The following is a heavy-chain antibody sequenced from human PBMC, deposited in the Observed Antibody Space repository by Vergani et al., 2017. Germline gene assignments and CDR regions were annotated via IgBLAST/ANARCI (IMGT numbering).Heavy chain of an antibody. CDR3: AREDIVATILGYYFDY. CDR2: IIPILGIA. Sequence: QVQLVQSGAEVKKPGSSVKVSCKASGGTFSSYTISWVRQAPGQGLEWMGRIIPILGIANYAQKFQGRVTMTADKSTSTAYMELSSLRSEDTAVYYCAREDIVATILGYYFDYWGQGTLVTVSS. CDR1: GGTFSSYT. D-gene: IGHD5-12*01. J-gene: IGHJ4*02. V-gene: IGHV1-69*08.